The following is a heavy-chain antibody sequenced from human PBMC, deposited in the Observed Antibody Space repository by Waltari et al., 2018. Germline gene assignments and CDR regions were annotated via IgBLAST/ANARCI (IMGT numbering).Heavy chain of an antibody. CDR3: ARHNPTSAFDI. Sequence: QLQLQESGPGLVKPSETLSLTCTVSGGSISSSSYYWGWIRQPPGKGLEWIGSIYYSGSTYYNPALKSRVTISVDTSKNQFSLKLSSVTAADTAVYYCARHNPTSAFDIWGQGTMVTVSS. CDR2: IYYSGST. J-gene: IGHJ3*02. V-gene: IGHV4-39*01. CDR1: GGSISSSSYY.